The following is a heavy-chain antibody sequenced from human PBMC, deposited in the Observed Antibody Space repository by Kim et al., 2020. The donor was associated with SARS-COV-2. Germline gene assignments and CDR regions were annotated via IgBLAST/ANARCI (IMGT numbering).Heavy chain of an antibody. CDR3: ARGDRGVLRYYFDY. V-gene: IGHV4-34*01. J-gene: IGHJ4*02. D-gene: IGHD3-10*01. Sequence: SGSTDCSPSLQSRVTISVDTSKNQLSLNLNSVTAADTGVYYCARGDRGVLRYYFDYWGQGTLVTVSS. CDR2: SGST.